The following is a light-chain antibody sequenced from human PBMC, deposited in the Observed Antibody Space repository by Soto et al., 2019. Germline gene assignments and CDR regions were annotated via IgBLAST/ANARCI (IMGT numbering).Light chain of an antibody. CDR1: SSDVGSYNL. CDR2: EGS. V-gene: IGLV2-23*01. J-gene: IGLJ2*01. CDR3: CSYAGSYIVV. Sequence: QSVLTQPASVSGSPGQSITISCTGTSSDVGSYNLVSWYQQHPGKAPKLMIYEGSKRPSGVSNRFSGSKSGNTASLTISGLQAEDEADYYCCSYAGSYIVVIGGGTKLTVL.